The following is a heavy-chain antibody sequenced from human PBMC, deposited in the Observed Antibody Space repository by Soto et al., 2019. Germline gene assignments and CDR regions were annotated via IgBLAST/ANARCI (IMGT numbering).Heavy chain of an antibody. CDR3: ASQRGHYYYGSGGEFDY. J-gene: IGHJ4*02. CDR1: GGSISSSSYY. Sequence: QLQLQESGPGLVKPSETLSLTCTVSGGSISSSSYYWGWIRQPPGKGLEWIGSIYYSGSTYYNPSLKRRVTISVDTSKNQFSLKLSSVTAADTAVYYCASQRGHYYYGSGGEFDYWGQGTLVTVSS. CDR2: IYYSGST. D-gene: IGHD3-10*01. V-gene: IGHV4-39*01.